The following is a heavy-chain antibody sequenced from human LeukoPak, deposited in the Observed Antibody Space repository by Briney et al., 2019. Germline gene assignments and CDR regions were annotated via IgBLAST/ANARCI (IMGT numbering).Heavy chain of an antibody. CDR1: GFTFSSYW. CDR3: AKAKYNYYDSSGYYYSY. Sequence: GGSLRLSCAASGFTFSSYWMSWVRQAPGKGLEWVSAISGSGGSTYYADSVKGRFTISRDNSKNTLYLQMNSLRAEDTAVYYCAKAKYNYYDSSGYYYSYWGQGTLVTVSS. D-gene: IGHD3-22*01. J-gene: IGHJ4*02. V-gene: IGHV3-23*01. CDR2: ISGSGGST.